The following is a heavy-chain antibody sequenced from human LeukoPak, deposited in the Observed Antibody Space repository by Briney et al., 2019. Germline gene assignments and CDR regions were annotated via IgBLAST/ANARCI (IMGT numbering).Heavy chain of an antibody. Sequence: GPLRLSCAASGFTVNSNYMSWVRQAPGKGLEWIGSIYYSGSTYYNPSLKSRVTISVDTSKNQFSLKLSSVTAADTAVYYCATYYYGSEMDVWGKGTTVTISS. J-gene: IGHJ6*04. CDR1: GFTVNSNY. CDR2: IYYSGST. D-gene: IGHD3-10*01. CDR3: ATYYYGSEMDV. V-gene: IGHV4-59*05.